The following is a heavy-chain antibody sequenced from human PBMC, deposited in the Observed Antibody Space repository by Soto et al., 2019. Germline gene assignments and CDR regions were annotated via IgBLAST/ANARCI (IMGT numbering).Heavy chain of an antibody. CDR1: GVSISSSSYY. CDR3: ARKGDTYYYAMDV. D-gene: IGHD1-26*01. V-gene: IGHV4-39*06. Sequence: SETLSLTCTVSGVSISSSSYYWGWIRQPPGKGLEWIGSIYYSGSTYYNPSLKSRLTISKDTSKSQVVLTMTDMDPVDTATYYCARKGDTYYYAMDVWGHGITVTVSS. CDR2: IYYSGST. J-gene: IGHJ6*02.